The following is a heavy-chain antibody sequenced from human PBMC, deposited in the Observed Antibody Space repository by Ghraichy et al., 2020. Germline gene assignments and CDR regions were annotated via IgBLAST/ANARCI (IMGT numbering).Heavy chain of an antibody. J-gene: IGHJ6*02. CDR2: ISGSGGST. Sequence: GESLNISCAASGFTFSSYAMSWVRQAPGKGLEWVSAISGSGGSTYYADSVKGRFTISRDNSKNTLYLQMNSLRAEDTAVYYCAKGRGYDPQNYYYYGMDVWGQWTTVTVSS. CDR3: AKGRGYDPQNYYYYGMDV. CDR1: GFTFSSYA. V-gene: IGHV3-23*01. D-gene: IGHD5-12*01.